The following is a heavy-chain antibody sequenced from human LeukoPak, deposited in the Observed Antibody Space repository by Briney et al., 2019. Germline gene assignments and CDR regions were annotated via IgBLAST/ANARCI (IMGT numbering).Heavy chain of an antibody. J-gene: IGHJ4*02. CDR3: ARDVAGNTFDY. V-gene: IGHV4-39*07. CDR1: GGSISGRSYY. Sequence: SETLSLTCTVSGGSISGRSYYWGWIRQPPGKGLEWLGSIYYSGDTYNNPPLKSRVTISVDTAKSQFSLRLTSMTAADTAVYYCARDVAGNTFDYWGQGTLVTVSS. CDR2: IYYSGDT. D-gene: IGHD5-12*01.